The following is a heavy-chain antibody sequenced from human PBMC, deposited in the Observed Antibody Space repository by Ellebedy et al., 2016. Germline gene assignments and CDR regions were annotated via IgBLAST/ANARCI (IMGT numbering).Heavy chain of an antibody. J-gene: IGHJ4*02. CDR3: ARGWRGAERDY. D-gene: IGHD1-1*01. CDR1: GGSFSGYY. CDR2: INHSGST. Sequence: SETLSLXXAVYGGSFSGYYWSWIRQPPGKGLEWIGEINHSGSTNYNPSLKSRVTISVDTSKNQFSLKLSSVTAADTAVYYCARGWRGAERDYWGQGTLVTVSS. V-gene: IGHV4-34*01.